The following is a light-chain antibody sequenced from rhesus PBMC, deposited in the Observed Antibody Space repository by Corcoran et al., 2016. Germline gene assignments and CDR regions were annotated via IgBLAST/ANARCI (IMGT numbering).Light chain of an antibody. CDR2: EVT. CDR1: RFDIGGYNY. J-gene: IGLJ1*01. CDR3: SSYGGSHTYL. V-gene: IGLV2-32*02. Sequence: QAALTQPRSVSGSPGQSVTISCTGTRFDIGGYNYVSWYQQHPNTAPKLLIYEVTKRPSGVSDRFSGSKSGDTASLTISGIQAEDEAEYYCSSYGGSHTYLFGGGTRLTV.